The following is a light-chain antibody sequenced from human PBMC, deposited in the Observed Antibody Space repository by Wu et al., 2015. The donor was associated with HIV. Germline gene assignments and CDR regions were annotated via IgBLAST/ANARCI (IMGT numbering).Light chain of an antibody. CDR3: QQRADWPVT. V-gene: IGKV3-15*01. Sequence: EIMMTQSPANLSVSPGERATLSCRASQSIGSHLAWYQQKLGQAPRLVIYGASFRATDVPPRFSGSGSGTEFTLTISGLEPEDFAVYYCQQRADWPVTFGGGTKVEIK. CDR1: QSIGSH. J-gene: IGKJ4*01. CDR2: GAS.